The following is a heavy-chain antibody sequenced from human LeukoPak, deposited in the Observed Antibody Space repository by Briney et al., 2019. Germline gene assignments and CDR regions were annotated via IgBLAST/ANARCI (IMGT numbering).Heavy chain of an antibody. CDR3: AKMGISSSWYFDY. J-gene: IGHJ4*02. D-gene: IGHD6-13*01. V-gene: IGHV3-23*01. Sequence: PGGSLRLSCAASGFTFSSYAMSWVRQAPGKGLEWVSAISGSGGSTYYADSVKGRFTISRDNSKKTLYLQMNSLRAEDTAVYYCAKMGISSSWYFDYWGQGTLVTVSS. CDR1: GFTFSSYA. CDR2: ISGSGGST.